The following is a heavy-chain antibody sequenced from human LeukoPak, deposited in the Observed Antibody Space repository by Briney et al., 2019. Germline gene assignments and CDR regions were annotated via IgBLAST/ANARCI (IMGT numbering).Heavy chain of an antibody. CDR1: DGSFSGYY. CDR2: INHSGST. CDR3: ARERAAGNPSHFDY. D-gene: IGHD6-13*01. Sequence: PSETLSLTCAVCDGSFSGYYWSWIRQPPGKGLEWIGEINHSGSTNYNPSLKSRVTISVDTSKSQFSLKMNSMTATDTAVYYCARERAAGNPSHFDYWGQGSLVTVSS. V-gene: IGHV4-34*01. J-gene: IGHJ4*02.